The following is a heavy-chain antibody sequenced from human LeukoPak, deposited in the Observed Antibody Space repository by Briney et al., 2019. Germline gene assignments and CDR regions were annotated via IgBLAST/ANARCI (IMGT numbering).Heavy chain of an antibody. CDR2: IDPHGSET. Sequence: QPGGSLRLSCAASGFSFSNYWMSWVRQAPGKGLEWVANIDPHGSETQYVGSVKGRFTTSRDNAKNSLYVQMNSLRAEDTAIYYCARIRYFGDNNWRYFDYWGQGTLVTVAS. CDR1: GFSFSNYW. V-gene: IGHV3-7*01. D-gene: IGHD1-1*01. J-gene: IGHJ4*03. CDR3: ARIRYFGDNNWRYFDY.